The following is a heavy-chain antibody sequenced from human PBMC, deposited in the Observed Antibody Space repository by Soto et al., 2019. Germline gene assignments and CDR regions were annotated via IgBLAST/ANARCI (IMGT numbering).Heavy chain of an antibody. V-gene: IGHV4-31*03. Sequence: ASETLSLTCTVSGGSISSGGYYWSWIRQHPGKGLEWIGYIYYSGSTYYNPSLKSRVTISVDTSKNQFSLKLSSVTAADTAVYYCARIPFNWSGYHTTYYYYGMDVWGQGTTVTVSS. CDR2: IYYSGST. CDR1: GGSISSGGYY. J-gene: IGHJ6*02. D-gene: IGHD3-3*01. CDR3: ARIPFNWSGYHTTYYYYGMDV.